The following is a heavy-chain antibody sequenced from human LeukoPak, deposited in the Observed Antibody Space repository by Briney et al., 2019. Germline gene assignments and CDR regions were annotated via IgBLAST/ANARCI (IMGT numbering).Heavy chain of an antibody. CDR1: GFTFSDYY. Sequence: GGSLRLPCAASGFTFSDYYMSWIRQAPGKGLEWVSYISSSGSTIYYADSVKGRFTISRDNAKNSLYLQMNSLRAEDTAVYYCAKEPSYGSGSYPVFDPWGQGTLVTVSS. CDR2: ISSSGSTI. CDR3: AKEPSYGSGSYPVFDP. J-gene: IGHJ5*02. D-gene: IGHD3-10*01. V-gene: IGHV3-11*04.